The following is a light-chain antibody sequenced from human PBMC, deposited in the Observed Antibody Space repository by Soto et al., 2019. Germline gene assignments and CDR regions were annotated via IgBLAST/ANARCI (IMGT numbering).Light chain of an antibody. V-gene: IGKV3-20*01. J-gene: IGKJ1*01. Sequence: ENVLTQSPGTLSLSTGERATLSCRASQSFSSSYLAWYQQKPGQAPRLLIYGTSTRATGVPDRFSGSGSQTDFTLTISRLEPEDFAVYYCQQYGSLGTFGQGTRVEIK. CDR1: QSFSSSY. CDR3: QQYGSLGT. CDR2: GTS.